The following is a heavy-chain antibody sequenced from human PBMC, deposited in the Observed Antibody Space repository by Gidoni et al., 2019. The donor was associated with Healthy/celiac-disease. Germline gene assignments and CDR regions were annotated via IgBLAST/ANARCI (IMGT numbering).Heavy chain of an antibody. CDR3: ARRGYDFWSGYSDAFDI. D-gene: IGHD3-3*01. Sequence: QVQLQESGPGLVKPSETLSLTCTVSGGSISSYYWSWIRQPPGKGLEWIGYIYYSGSTNYNPPLKSRVTISVDTSKNQFSLKLSSVTAADTAVYYCARRGYDFWSGYSDAFDIWGQWTMVTVSS. V-gene: IGHV4-59*01. CDR2: IYYSGST. J-gene: IGHJ3*02. CDR1: GGSISSYY.